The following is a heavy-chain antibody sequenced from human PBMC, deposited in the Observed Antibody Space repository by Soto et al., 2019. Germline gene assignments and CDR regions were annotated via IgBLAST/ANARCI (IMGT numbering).Heavy chain of an antibody. CDR2: IDYTGGTT. Sequence: GGSLRLSCAASGFTFSILAMGWVRQAPGKGLEWVSVIDYTGGTTYYTDSVKGRFIISRDNSKKIQYLQMNSLRTEDTAIYYCAKDATRTDGWYYFDYWGRGALVTVSS. CDR3: AKDATRTDGWYYFDY. CDR1: GFTFSILA. V-gene: IGHV3-23*01. J-gene: IGHJ4*02. D-gene: IGHD6-19*01.